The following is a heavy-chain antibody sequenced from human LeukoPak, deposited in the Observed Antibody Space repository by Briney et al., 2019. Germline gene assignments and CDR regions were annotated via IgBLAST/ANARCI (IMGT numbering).Heavy chain of an antibody. CDR1: GGSISSYY. J-gene: IGHJ6*03. CDR2: IYYSGST. V-gene: IGHV4-59*01. D-gene: IGHD4-17*01. Sequence: SETLSLTCTVSGGSISSYYWSWIRQPPGKGLEWIGYIYYSGSTNYNPSLKSRVTISVDTSKNQFSLKLSSVTAADTAVYYCARGLRTENYYYYMDVWGKGTTVTISS. CDR3: ARGLRTENYYYYMDV.